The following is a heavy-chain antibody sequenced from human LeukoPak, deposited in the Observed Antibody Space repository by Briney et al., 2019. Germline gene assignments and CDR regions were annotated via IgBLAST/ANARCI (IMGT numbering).Heavy chain of an antibody. D-gene: IGHD3-10*01. CDR1: GFTFNYAW. V-gene: IGHV4-4*02. J-gene: IGHJ4*02. CDR2: MYLSGTT. CDR3: ARDLGPNRDLPFDY. Sequence: GSLRLSCAASGFTFNYAWMSWVRQVPGKGLEWIGEMYLSGTTHSNPSVKSRVTISVDTSKNQFSLKLSSVTAADTAVYYCARDLGPNRDLPFDYWGQGTLVTVSS.